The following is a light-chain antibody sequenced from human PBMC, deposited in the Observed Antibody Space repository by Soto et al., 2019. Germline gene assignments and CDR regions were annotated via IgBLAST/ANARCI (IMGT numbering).Light chain of an antibody. CDR2: AAS. Sequence: DIQLTQSPVSLSASVGDRVTITCRASQTISRNLNWYQQKPGKAPKLLIFAASSLQSGVPLRFSGSGSGTDFTLTISSLQPEDFATYYCQQRYDTPLTFGGGTKVEIK. V-gene: IGKV1-39*01. J-gene: IGKJ4*01. CDR3: QQRYDTPLT. CDR1: QTISRN.